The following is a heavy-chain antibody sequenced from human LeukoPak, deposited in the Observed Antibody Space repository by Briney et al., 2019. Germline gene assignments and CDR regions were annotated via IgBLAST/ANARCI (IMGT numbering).Heavy chain of an antibody. V-gene: IGHV4-34*01. J-gene: IGHJ6*03. CDR2: INHSGST. CDR1: GGSFSGYY. CDR3: ARLGAHYYYYYMDV. Sequence: SETLSLTCAAYGGSFSGYYWSWIRQPPGKGLEWIGEINHSGSTNYNPSLKSRVTISVDTSKNQFSLKPRSVTAADTAVYYCARLGAHYYYYYMDVWAKGTTVTISS. D-gene: IGHD3-16*01.